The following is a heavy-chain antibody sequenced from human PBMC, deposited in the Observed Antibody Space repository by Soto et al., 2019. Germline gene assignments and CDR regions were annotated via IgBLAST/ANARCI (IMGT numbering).Heavy chain of an antibody. CDR1: GGSFSGYY. CDR3: ARASWQLVRFDY. Sequence: XATLSLACAVYGGSFSGYYWSGIRQPPGKGLEWIGEINHSGSTNYNPSLKSRVTISVDTSKNQFSLKLSSVTAADTAVYYCARASWQLVRFDYCGQGTLVTVSS. J-gene: IGHJ4*02. CDR2: INHSGST. V-gene: IGHV4-34*01. D-gene: IGHD6-13*01.